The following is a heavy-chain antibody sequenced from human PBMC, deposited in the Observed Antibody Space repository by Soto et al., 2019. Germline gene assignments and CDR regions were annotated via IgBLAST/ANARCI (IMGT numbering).Heavy chain of an antibody. CDR2: IYYSGST. J-gene: IGHJ6*02. V-gene: IGHV4-59*01. D-gene: IGHD5-12*01. CDR1: GGSISTFS. CDR3: ARSYSGYHFPRFEDPFYYGMEV. Sequence: PSETLSLTCTVSGGSISTFSWTWIRQPPGKGLEWLGYIYYSGSTNYNPSLKSRVTISVDTSKNQISLKLSSVTAADAAVYYCARSYSGYHFPRFEDPFYYGMEVWGQGTTVTVSS.